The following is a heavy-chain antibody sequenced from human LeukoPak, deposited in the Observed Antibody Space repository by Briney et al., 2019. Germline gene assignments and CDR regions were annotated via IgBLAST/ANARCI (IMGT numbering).Heavy chain of an antibody. Sequence: GGSLRLSCAASGFTFNNYAMGWVRQAPGKGLEWVSSVSSSGGTTYFADSVKGQLTISRDNSKNTLYLQMNSLRAEDTAVYYCAKQGTSSCYSAFDIWGQGTMVTVSS. J-gene: IGHJ3*02. CDR1: GFTFNNYA. CDR2: VSSSGGTT. D-gene: IGHD2-15*01. CDR3: AKQGTSSCYSAFDI. V-gene: IGHV3-23*01.